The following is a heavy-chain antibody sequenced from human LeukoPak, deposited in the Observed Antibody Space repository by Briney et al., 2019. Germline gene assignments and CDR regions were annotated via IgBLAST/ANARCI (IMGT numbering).Heavy chain of an antibody. CDR3: AREKVRQSGMDV. Sequence: ASVKVSCKASGYIFTSYAIHWVRQAPGQGLEWMGRINPNSGGTNYAQKFQGRVTMTRDTSISTAYMELSRLRSDDTAVYYCAREKVRQSGMDVWGQGTTVTVSS. D-gene: IGHD2-2*01. CDR1: GYIFTSYA. V-gene: IGHV1-2*06. CDR2: INPNSGGT. J-gene: IGHJ6*02.